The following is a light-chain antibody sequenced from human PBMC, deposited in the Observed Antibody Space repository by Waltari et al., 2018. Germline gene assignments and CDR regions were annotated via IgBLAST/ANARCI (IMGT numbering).Light chain of an antibody. CDR2: AKS. J-gene: IGKJ2*01. CDR1: QSLTSY. Sequence: EIVLKQSPATLSLSPGEGATLSCRASQSLTSYLTWYQQKPGQAPRPLIYAKSNRATGIPARFSGSGSGTDFTLIISSLEPEDFGVYYCQQRSTFGQGTKLEIK. CDR3: QQRST. V-gene: IGKV3-11*01.